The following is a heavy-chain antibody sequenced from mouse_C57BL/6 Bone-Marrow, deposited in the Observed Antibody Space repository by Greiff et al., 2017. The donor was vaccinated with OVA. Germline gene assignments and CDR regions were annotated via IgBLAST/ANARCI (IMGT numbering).Heavy chain of an antibody. CDR1: GFSLTSYG. CDR3: ARHDGNSPYYYAMDY. D-gene: IGHD2-1*01. J-gene: IGHJ4*01. CDR2: IWSDGST. V-gene: IGHV2-6-1*01. Sequence: VKLVESGPGLVAPSQSLSITCTVSGFSLTSYGVHWVRQPPGKGLEWLVVIWSDGSTTYNSALKSRLSISKDNSKSQVFLKMNSLQTDDTAMYYCARHDGNSPYYYAMDYWGQGTSVTVSS.